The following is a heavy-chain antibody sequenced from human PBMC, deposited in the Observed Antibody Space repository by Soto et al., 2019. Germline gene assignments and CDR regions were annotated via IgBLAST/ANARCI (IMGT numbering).Heavy chain of an antibody. CDR3: ARRGYSGYEIYY. D-gene: IGHD5-12*01. J-gene: IGHJ4*02. V-gene: IGHV3-64*01. CDR1: GFTFSSYA. CDR2: ISSNGGST. Sequence: EVQLVESGGGLVQPGGSLRLSCAASGFTFSSYAMHWVRQAGKGLEYVSDISSNGGSTYYANSVKGRFTISRDNSKNTLYLQMGSLRAEDLAVYYCARRGYSGYEIYYWGQGTLVTVSS.